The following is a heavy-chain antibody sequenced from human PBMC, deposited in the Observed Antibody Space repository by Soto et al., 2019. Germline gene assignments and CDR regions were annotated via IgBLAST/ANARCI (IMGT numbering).Heavy chain of an antibody. CDR3: ASNSNRYYYYGMDV. V-gene: IGHV4-61*08. J-gene: IGHJ6*02. Sequence: SETLSLTCAVSGGSISSGDWCWSWDRQSPGKGLEWIGYIYYSGSTNYNPSLKSRVTISVDTSKNQFSLKLSSVTAADTAVYYCASNSNRYYYYGMDVWGQGTTVTVSS. CDR1: GGSISSGDWC. D-gene: IGHD4-4*01. CDR2: IYYSGST.